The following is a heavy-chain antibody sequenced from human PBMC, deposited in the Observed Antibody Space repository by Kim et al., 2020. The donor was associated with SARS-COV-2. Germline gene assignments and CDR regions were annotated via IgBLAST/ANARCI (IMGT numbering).Heavy chain of an antibody. D-gene: IGHD2-15*01. CDR3: AKDQSGEGSCSGGSCTGVDY. Sequence: GRFTISRDNSKNTLYLQMNSLRAEDTAVYYCAKDQSGEGSCSGGSCTGVDYWGQGTLVTVSS. J-gene: IGHJ4*02. V-gene: IGHV3-23*01.